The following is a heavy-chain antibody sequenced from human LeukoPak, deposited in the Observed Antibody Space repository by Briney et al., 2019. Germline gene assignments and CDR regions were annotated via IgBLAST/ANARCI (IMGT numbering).Heavy chain of an antibody. Sequence: ASVKVSCKASGYTFTGYYMHWVRQDPGQGLEWMGWINPNSGDTNYAQKFQGRVTMTRDTSIRTAYLELSGLRSDDTAVYYCAKNPYEYYFDYWGQGTLVTVSS. CDR3: AKNPYEYYFDY. V-gene: IGHV1-2*02. CDR2: INPNSGDT. CDR1: GYTFTGYY. J-gene: IGHJ4*02. D-gene: IGHD5-12*01.